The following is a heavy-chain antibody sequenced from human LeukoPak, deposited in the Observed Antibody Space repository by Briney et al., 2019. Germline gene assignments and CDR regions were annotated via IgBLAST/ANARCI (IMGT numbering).Heavy chain of an antibody. CDR3: ARDRWEFNAFDI. Sequence: GASVKVSCKASGYTFTSYGISWVRQAPGQGLEWMGWINPNSGGTNYAQKFQGRVTMTRDTSISTAYMELSRLRSDDTAVYYCARDRWEFNAFDIWGQGTMVTVSS. D-gene: IGHD3-10*01. CDR1: GYTFTSYG. CDR2: INPNSGGT. J-gene: IGHJ3*02. V-gene: IGHV1-2*02.